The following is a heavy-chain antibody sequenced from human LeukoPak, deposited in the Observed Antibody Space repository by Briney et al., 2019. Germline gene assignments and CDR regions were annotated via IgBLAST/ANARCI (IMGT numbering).Heavy chain of an antibody. CDR2: ISYDGSNK. CDR1: GFTFSSYA. V-gene: IGHV3-30-3*01. Sequence: GGSLRLSCAASGFTFSSYAMHWVRQAPGKGLEWVAVISYDGSNKYYADSVKGRFTISRDNSKNTLYLQMNSLRAEDTAVYYCARTSGYDILTGYYPGDAFDIWGQGTMVTVSS. CDR3: ARTSGYDILTGYYPGDAFDI. J-gene: IGHJ3*02. D-gene: IGHD3-9*01.